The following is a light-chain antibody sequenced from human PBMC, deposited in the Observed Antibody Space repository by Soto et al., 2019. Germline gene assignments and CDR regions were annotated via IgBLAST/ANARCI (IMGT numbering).Light chain of an antibody. J-gene: IGKJ4*02. CDR2: LAS. V-gene: IGKV2-28*01. CDR1: QSLLHSNGYNY. Sequence: DIVMTQSPLSLPVTPGEPASISCRSSQSLLHSNGYNYLDWYLQRPGQSPQLLIYLASRRASGVPDRFSGSASGTDFTLKISRVEAEDVGVYYCMQTRQSPSTFGGGTQVQI. CDR3: MQTRQSPST.